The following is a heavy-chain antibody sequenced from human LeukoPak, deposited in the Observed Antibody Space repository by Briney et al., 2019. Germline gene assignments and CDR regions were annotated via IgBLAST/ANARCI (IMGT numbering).Heavy chain of an antibody. Sequence: SETLSLTCTVSGGSITSYYWSGIRQPPGKGLEWMGYIYSSGSTNYNPSLKSRVTISVDTSRNQFSLKLNSVTAADTAVYFCARHYYDRSGSYSFDYWGQGALVTVSS. CDR2: IYSSGST. J-gene: IGHJ4*02. V-gene: IGHV4-59*08. CDR1: GGSITSYY. CDR3: ARHYYDRSGSYSFDY. D-gene: IGHD3-22*01.